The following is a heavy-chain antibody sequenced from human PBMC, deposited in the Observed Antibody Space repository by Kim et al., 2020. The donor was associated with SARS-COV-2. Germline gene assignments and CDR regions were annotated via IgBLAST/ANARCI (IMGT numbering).Heavy chain of an antibody. CDR2: INPSGGST. Sequence: ASVKVSCKASGYTFTSYYMHWVRQAPGQGLEWMGIINPSGGSTSYAQKFQGRVTMTRDTSTSTVYMELSSLRSEDTAVYYCAREQQQLVGGAGWFDPWGQGTLVTVSS. CDR1: GYTFTSYY. J-gene: IGHJ5*02. V-gene: IGHV1-46*01. D-gene: IGHD6-13*01. CDR3: AREQQQLVGGAGWFDP.